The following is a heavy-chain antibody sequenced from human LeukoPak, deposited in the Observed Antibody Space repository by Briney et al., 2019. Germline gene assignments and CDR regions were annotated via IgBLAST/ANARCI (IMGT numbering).Heavy chain of an antibody. Sequence: ASVKLSCNASGYTFTSCGISWVRHAPGQGLEWMGWISVYNGNTNYAQKQQGRVTMTTDTSTSTAYMELRSLRSDETAVYYCARGGVGGAMDGYNWFDPWGQGTLVTVSS. CDR2: ISVYNGNT. V-gene: IGHV1-18*01. D-gene: IGHD3-16*01. CDR1: GYTFTSCG. CDR3: ARGGVGGAMDGYNWFDP. J-gene: IGHJ5*02.